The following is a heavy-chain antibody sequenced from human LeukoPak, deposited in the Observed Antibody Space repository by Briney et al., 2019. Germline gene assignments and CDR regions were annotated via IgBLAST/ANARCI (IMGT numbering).Heavy chain of an antibody. D-gene: IGHD3-3*01. V-gene: IGHV1-2*02. CDR3: ARGQYDFWSGYLVYYYYDMDV. Sequence: ASVKVSCKASGYTFTGYYMHWVRQAPGQGLEWMGWINPNSGGTNYAQKFQGRVTMTRDTSISTAYMELSRLRSDDTAVYYCARGQYDFWSGYLVYYYYDMDVWGQGTTVTVSS. CDR2: INPNSGGT. J-gene: IGHJ6*02. CDR1: GYTFTGYY.